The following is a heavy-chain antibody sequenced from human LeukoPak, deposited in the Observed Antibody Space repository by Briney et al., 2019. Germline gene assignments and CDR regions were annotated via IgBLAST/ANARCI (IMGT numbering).Heavy chain of an antibody. CDR2: INPSGDST. D-gene: IGHD4-23*01. CDR3: ARAPGYGGNSDY. J-gene: IGHJ4*02. Sequence: ASVKVSCKASGYTFTVYYIHWVRQAPGQGLERMGTINPSGDSTSYAQKFQGRVTMTRDTSTSTVYMELSSLTSEDTAVYYCARAPGYGGNSDYWGQGTLVTVSS. CDR1: GYTFTVYY. V-gene: IGHV1-46*01.